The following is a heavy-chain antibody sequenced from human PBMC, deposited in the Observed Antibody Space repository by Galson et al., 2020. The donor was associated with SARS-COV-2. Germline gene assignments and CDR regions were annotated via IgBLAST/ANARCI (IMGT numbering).Heavy chain of an antibody. D-gene: IGHD3-22*01. Sequence: ASAQVSCKASGYTFTDFYMHWVLQAPGQGLQWVGWINPNTGDTLYAQNFQGSVTMTIDTSISTVYMDLSSLSSADTAIYFCARGFYLYDSGAYYRYNDHWGQGTLVTVSS. CDR1: GYTFTDFY. J-gene: IGHJ4*02. CDR3: ARGFYLYDSGAYYRYNDH. CDR2: INPNTGDT. V-gene: IGHV1-2*02.